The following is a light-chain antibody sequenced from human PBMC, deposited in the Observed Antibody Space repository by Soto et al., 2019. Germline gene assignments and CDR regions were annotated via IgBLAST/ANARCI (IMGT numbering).Light chain of an antibody. Sequence: DIQMTQSPSSLSASVGDRVTITCRASQDISNYLAWYQQKPGKVPKLLIYAASTLQSGVPSRFSGSGSGTDFTLTISSLQPEDVATYYCQQYNSYSWTFGQGTKVEIK. J-gene: IGKJ1*01. CDR2: AAS. CDR1: QDISNY. V-gene: IGKV1-27*01. CDR3: QQYNSYSWT.